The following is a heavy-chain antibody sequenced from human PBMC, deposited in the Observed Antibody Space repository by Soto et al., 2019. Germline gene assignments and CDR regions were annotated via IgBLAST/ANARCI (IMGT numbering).Heavy chain of an antibody. CDR1: GFTFSSSG. CDR2: TSFDGSSG. V-gene: IGHV3-30*18. J-gene: IGHJ4*02. CDR3: AKSPPAVAGSFDY. D-gene: IGHD6-19*01. Sequence: QVQLVESGGGVVQPGRSLRLSCAASGFTFSSSGMHWVRQAPGKGLEWVAVTSFDGSSGYYADSVRGRFTISRDNSNNTLYLQMNRLRSEDTAVYYCAKSPPAVAGSFDYWGQGTLVPVSS.